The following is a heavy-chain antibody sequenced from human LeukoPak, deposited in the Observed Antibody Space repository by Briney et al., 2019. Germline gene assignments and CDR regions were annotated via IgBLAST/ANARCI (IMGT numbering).Heavy chain of an antibody. Sequence: GGSLRLSCAASGFTFSNARMSWVRQAPGKGLEWVGFIRSKAYGGTTEYAASVKGRFTISRDDSKSIAYLQMNSLKTEDTAVYYCTREGSGSYYFDYWGQGTLVTVSS. V-gene: IGHV3-49*04. D-gene: IGHD1-26*01. CDR2: IRSKAYGGTT. J-gene: IGHJ4*02. CDR1: GFTFSNAR. CDR3: TREGSGSYYFDY.